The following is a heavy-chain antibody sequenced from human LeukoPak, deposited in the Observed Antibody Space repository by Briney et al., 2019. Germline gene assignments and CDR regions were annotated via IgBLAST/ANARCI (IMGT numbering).Heavy chain of an antibody. D-gene: IGHD4-17*01. J-gene: IGHJ6*03. CDR2: IYYSGST. CDR3: ARYGYYYYYMDV. Sequence: SETLSLTCTVSGGSIGSFYWSWIRQPPGKGLEWIGYIYYSGSTNYNSSLKSRVTISVDTSKNQFSLKLSSVTAADTAVYYCARYGYYYYYMDVWGKGTTVTVSS. V-gene: IGHV4-59*01. CDR1: GGSIGSFY.